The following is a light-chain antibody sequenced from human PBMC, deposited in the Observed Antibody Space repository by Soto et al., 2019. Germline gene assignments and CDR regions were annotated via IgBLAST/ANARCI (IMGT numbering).Light chain of an antibody. CDR1: QSIGKW. CDR3: QHYNGH. CDR2: DAS. J-gene: IGKJ4*01. V-gene: IGKV1-5*01. Sequence: DIQMTHSPSILSASVGDGVTITCRASQSIGKWLAWYQQKPGKAPKVLIYDASTLESGVPSRFSGGRSGTEFTLSISSLQPDDFATYYCQHYNGHFGGGTKVDI.